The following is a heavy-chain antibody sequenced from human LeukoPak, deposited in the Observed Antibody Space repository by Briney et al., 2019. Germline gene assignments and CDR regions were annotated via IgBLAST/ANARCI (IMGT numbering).Heavy chain of an antibody. Sequence: GGSLRLSCAASGFTFSRYAVTWVRQAPRKGLEWVSSISNSDGSTYYADSVRGRFTISRDNSKNTLYLQMNSLRAEDTAVYYCVAPASSSTVYYFDYWGQGTLVTVSS. CDR1: GFTFSRYA. J-gene: IGHJ4*02. CDR3: VAPASSSTVYYFDY. V-gene: IGHV3-23*01. D-gene: IGHD6-6*01. CDR2: ISNSDGST.